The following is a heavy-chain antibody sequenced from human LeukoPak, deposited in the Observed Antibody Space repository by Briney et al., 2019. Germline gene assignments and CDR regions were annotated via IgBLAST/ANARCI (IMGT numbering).Heavy chain of an antibody. CDR3: AKVLRYCSSTSCYPDYFDY. D-gene: IGHD2-2*01. CDR1: GFTFSSYA. J-gene: IGHJ4*02. CDR2: ISGSGGST. Sequence: GGSLRLSCAASGFTFSSYAMSWVRQAPGKGLEWVSAISGSGGSTYYADSVKGRFTISRDNSKNRLYLQMNSLRAEDTAVYYCAKVLRYCSSTSCYPDYFDYWGQGTLVTVSS. V-gene: IGHV3-23*01.